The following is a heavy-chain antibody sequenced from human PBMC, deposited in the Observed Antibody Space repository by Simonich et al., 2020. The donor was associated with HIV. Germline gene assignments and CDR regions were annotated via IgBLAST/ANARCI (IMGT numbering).Heavy chain of an antibody. CDR2: MSWNSGSI. CDR3: AKDRYSSSSGSFDY. Sequence: EVQLVESGGGLVQPGRSLRLSCAASGFTFDDYAMHWVRQAPGEGRELVSGMSWNSGSIGYADSVKGRFTISRDNAKNSLYLQMNSLRAEDMALYYCAKDRYSSSSGSFDYWGQGTLVTVSS. V-gene: IGHV3-9*03. J-gene: IGHJ4*02. D-gene: IGHD6-6*01. CDR1: GFTFDDYA.